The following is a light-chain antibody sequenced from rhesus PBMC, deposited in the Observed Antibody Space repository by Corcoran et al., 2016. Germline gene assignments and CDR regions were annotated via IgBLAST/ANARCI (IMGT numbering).Light chain of an antibody. Sequence: EIVMTQSPATLSLSPGERATLSCRASQSVSSYVAWYQQKPEKAPRLRIYGASSRATGNPDRFSGSGSGTDVTLIISSLEPEDVGVYYCQQYNNWLTFGGGTKVELK. CDR3: QQYNNWLT. CDR1: QSVSSY. V-gene: IGKV3S9*01. CDR2: GAS. J-gene: IGKJ4*01.